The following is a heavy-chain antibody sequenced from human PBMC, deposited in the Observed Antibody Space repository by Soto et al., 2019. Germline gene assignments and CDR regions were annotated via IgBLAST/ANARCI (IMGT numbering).Heavy chain of an antibody. Sequence: VGSLRLSFAASGGTSISYGLRWILQATVKGLEWVAVISYDGSNKYYADSVKGRFTISRDNSKNTLYLQMNSLRAEDTAVYYCAKDFVTHYGMAVWVQGTTVTVSS. CDR2: ISYDGSNK. CDR1: GGTSISYG. CDR3: AKDFVTHYGMAV. D-gene: IGHD3-3*01. J-gene: IGHJ6*02. V-gene: IGHV3-30*18.